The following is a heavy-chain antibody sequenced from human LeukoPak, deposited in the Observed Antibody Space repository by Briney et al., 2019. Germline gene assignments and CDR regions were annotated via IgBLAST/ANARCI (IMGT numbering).Heavy chain of an antibody. CDR3: ARDSVIAAAGIHYYYGMDV. V-gene: IGHV3-53*04. J-gene: IGHJ6*02. D-gene: IGHD6-13*01. Sequence: GGSLRLSCAASGFTVSSNYMSWVRQAPGKGLEWVSVIYSGGSTYYADSVKGRFTISRHNSKNTLYLQMNSLRAEDTAVYYCARDSVIAAAGIHYYYGMDVWGRGTTVTVSS. CDR2: IYSGGST. CDR1: GFTVSSNY.